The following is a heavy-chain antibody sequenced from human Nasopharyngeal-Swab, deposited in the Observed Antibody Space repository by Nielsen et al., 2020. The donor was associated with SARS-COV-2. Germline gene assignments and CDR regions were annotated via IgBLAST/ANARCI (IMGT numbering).Heavy chain of an antibody. V-gene: IGHV3-7*01. CDR1: GFTFSSYW. D-gene: IGHD4-23*01. Sequence: GGSLRLSCAASGFTFSSYWMSWVRQAPGKGLEWVANIKQDGREKYYVDSVKGRFTISRDNAKNSLYLQMNSLRAEDTAVYYCARGSGGNSFRWVLGKTPAYYFDYWGQGTLVTVSS. CDR2: IKQDGREK. CDR3: ARGSGGNSFRWVLGKTPAYYFDY. J-gene: IGHJ4*02.